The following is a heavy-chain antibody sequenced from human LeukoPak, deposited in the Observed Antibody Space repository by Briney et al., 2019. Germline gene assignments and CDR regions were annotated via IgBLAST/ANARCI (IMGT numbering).Heavy chain of an antibody. J-gene: IGHJ4*02. D-gene: IGHD4-23*01. CDR1: GFTFSSYA. CDR2: INGRAATT. Sequence: GGSLRLSCAASGFASGFTFSSYAMSWVRQALGKGLEWVASINGRAATTYYADSVKGRFTISRDNSKNTLYLQMNSLGADDTAVYYCAKDPPILRWSFDYWGQGTLVTVSS. CDR3: AKDPPILRWSFDY. V-gene: IGHV3-23*01.